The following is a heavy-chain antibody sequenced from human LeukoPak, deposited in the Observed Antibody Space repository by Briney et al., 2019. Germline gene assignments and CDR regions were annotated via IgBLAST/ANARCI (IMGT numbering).Heavy chain of an antibody. CDR2: IYHSGST. J-gene: IGHJ4*02. CDR1: GGSISSGGYS. Sequence: PSEALSLTCAVSGGSISSGGYSWSCIRQPPGKGLEWIGYIYHSGSTYYNPSLKSRVTISVDRSKNQFSLKLSSVTAADTAVYYCARYYGSGSYTYYFDYWGQGTLVTVSS. D-gene: IGHD3-10*01. CDR3: ARYYGSGSYTYYFDY. V-gene: IGHV4-30-2*01.